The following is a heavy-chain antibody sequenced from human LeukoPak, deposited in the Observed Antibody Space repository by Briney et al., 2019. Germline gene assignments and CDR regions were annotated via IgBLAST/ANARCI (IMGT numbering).Heavy chain of an antibody. D-gene: IGHD2-21*02. Sequence: SETLSLTCAVYGGSFSGYYWSWIRQPPGKGLEWIGEINHNGSTNYNPSLKSRVTISVDTSKNQFSLKLSSVTAADTAVYYCASVVVVTAINMNDAFDIWGQGTMVTVSS. J-gene: IGHJ3*02. CDR3: ASVVVVTAINMNDAFDI. CDR1: GGSFSGYY. V-gene: IGHV4-34*01. CDR2: INHNGST.